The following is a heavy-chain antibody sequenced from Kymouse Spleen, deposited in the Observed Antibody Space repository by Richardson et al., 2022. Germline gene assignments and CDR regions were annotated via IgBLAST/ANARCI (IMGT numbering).Heavy chain of an antibody. CDR1: GGSISSSSYY. J-gene: IGHJ6*02. D-gene: IGHD3-10*01. V-gene: IGHV4-39*01. CDR3: ARLLWFGELRDTTTTTVWTS. CDR2: IYYSGST. Sequence: QLQLQESGPGLVKPSETLSLTCTVSGGSISSSSYYWGWIRQPPGKGLEWIGSIYYSGSTYYNPSLKSRVTISVDTSKNQFSLKLSSVTAADTAVYYCARLLWFGELRDTTTTTVWTSGAKGPRSPSPQ.